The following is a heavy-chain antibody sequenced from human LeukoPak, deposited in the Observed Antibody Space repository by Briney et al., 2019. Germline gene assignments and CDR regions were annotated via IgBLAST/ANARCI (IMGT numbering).Heavy chain of an antibody. D-gene: IGHD3-22*01. V-gene: IGHV4-59*08. CDR2: IYYSGST. CDR1: GDSISSYY. CDR3: ARSERIIMILGGAFDV. Sequence: SETLSFTCTVSGDSISSYYWSWIRQPPGKGLEWIGYIYYSGSTNYNPSLKSRVAISVDTSKNQFSLKLSSVTAADTAVYFCARSERIIMILGGAFDVWGQGTMVTVSS. J-gene: IGHJ3*01.